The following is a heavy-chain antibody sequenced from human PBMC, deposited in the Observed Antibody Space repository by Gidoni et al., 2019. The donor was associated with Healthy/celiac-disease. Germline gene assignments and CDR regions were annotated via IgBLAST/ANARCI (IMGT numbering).Heavy chain of an antibody. CDR1: GFTFSNAW. CDR2: IKSKTDGGTT. V-gene: IGHV3-15*01. D-gene: IGHD2-2*01. Sequence: EVQPVESGGGLVKPGGSLRLSCAASGFTFSNAWMTWARQAPGKGLEGVGRIKSKTDGGTTDYAAPVKGRFTISRDDSKNTLYLQMNSLKTEDTAVYYCTTATSCSSTSCAPLFAFDMWGQGTMVTVSS. CDR3: TTATSCSSTSCAPLFAFDM. J-gene: IGHJ3*02.